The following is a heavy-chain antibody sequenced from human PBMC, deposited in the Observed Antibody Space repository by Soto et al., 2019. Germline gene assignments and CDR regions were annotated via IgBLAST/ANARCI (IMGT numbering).Heavy chain of an antibody. Sequence: QVQLVQSGAEVKKPGSSVKVSCKASGGTFSNYGISWVRQAPGQGLEWMGGINAGNGNTKYSQKFQGRVTITRDTSASTAYMELSSLRSEDTAVYYCARDLRSSSWYYYYYYGMDVWGQGTTVTVSS. J-gene: IGHJ6*02. CDR1: GGTFSNYG. V-gene: IGHV1-3*01. D-gene: IGHD6-13*01. CDR3: ARDLRSSSWYYYYYYGMDV. CDR2: INAGNGNT.